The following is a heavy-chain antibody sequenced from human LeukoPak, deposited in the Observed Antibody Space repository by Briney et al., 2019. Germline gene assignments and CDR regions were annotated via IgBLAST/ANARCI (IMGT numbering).Heavy chain of an antibody. CDR2: ISSSSSYI. J-gene: IGHJ4*02. CDR1: GFTFSSYS. D-gene: IGHD2-2*01. Sequence: GGSLRLSCAASGFTFSSYSMNWVRQAPGKGLEWVSSISSSSSYIYYADSVKGRFTISRDNAKNSLYLQMNSLRAEDTAVYYCARDPGGVVVPAAMRGDDYWGQGTLVTVSS. V-gene: IGHV3-21*04. CDR3: ARDPGGVVVPAAMRGDDY.